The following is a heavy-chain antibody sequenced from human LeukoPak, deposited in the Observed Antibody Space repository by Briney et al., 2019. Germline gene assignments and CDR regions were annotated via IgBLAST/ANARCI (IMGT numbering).Heavy chain of an antibody. CDR2: IIPIFGTA. Sequence: ASVKVSRKASGGTFSSYAISWVRQAPGQGLEWMGGIIPIFGTANYAQKFQGRVTITADESTSTAYMELSSLRSEDTAVYYCATYRPKRSIAARRGDYYFDYWGQGTLVTVSS. V-gene: IGHV1-69*13. J-gene: IGHJ4*02. CDR1: GGTFSSYA. D-gene: IGHD6-6*01. CDR3: ATYRPKRSIAARRGDYYFDY.